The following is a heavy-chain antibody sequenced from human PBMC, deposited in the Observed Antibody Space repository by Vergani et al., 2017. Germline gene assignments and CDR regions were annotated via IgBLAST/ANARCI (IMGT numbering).Heavy chain of an antibody. CDR2: ISWNSGSI. CDR3: AKDIGYSSSLGMDV. Sequence: EVQLVESGGGLVQPGRSLRLSCVASGFTFDDYAMHWVRQAPGKGLEWVSGISWNSGSIGYADSVKGRFTISRDNAKNSLYLQMNSLRAEDTALYYCAKDIGYSSSLGMDVWGQGTTVTVSS. V-gene: IGHV3-9*01. D-gene: IGHD6-6*01. CDR1: GFTFDDYA. J-gene: IGHJ6*02.